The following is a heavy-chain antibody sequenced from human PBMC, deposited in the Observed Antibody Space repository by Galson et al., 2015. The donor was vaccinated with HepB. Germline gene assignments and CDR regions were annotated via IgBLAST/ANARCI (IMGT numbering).Heavy chain of an antibody. CDR3: AKVEFPRIAVAGTLDY. CDR1: GFTFDDYA. CDR2: ISWDGGST. D-gene: IGHD6-19*01. J-gene: IGHJ4*02. V-gene: IGHV3-43D*03. Sequence: SLRLSCAASGFTFDDYAMHWVRQAPGKGLEWVSLISWDGGSTYYADSVKGRFTISRDNSKNSLYLQMNSLRAEDTALYYCAKVEFPRIAVAGTLDYWGQGTLVTVSS.